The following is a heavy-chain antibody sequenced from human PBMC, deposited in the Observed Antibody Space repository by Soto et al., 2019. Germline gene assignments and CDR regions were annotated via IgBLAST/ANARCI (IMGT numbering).Heavy chain of an antibody. D-gene: IGHD2-2*01. CDR3: ARDRYCSSTSCYAGNAFDI. CDR2: ISYDGSNK. V-gene: IGHV3-30-3*01. CDR1: GFTFSSYA. Sequence: QVQLVESGGGVVQPGRSLRLSCAASGFTFSSYAMHWVRQAPGKGLEWVAVISYDGSNKYYADSVKGRFTISRDNSKNTLYLQINSLRAEDTAVYYCARDRYCSSTSCYAGNAFDIWGQGTMVTVSS. J-gene: IGHJ3*02.